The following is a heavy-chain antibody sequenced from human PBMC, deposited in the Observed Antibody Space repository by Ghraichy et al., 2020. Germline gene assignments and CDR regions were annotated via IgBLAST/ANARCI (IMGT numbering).Heavy chain of an antibody. CDR3: ARDGSGRWLQSGY. CDR2: IYYGGST. Sequence: SETLSLTCTVSGDSISSSTYYWGWIRQPPRKGLEWIGSIYYGGSTYYNPSLRSRVTISVDTCKNEFSLKLSSVTAADTAVYYCARDGSGRWLQSGYWGQGTLVTVSS. V-gene: IGHV4-39*02. CDR1: GDSISSSTYY. D-gene: IGHD5-24*01. J-gene: IGHJ4*02.